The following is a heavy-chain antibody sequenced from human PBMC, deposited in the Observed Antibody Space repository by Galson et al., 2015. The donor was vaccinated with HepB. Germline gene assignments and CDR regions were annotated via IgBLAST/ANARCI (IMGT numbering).Heavy chain of an antibody. J-gene: IGHJ6*02. CDR1: GFRFSNSW. CDR2: TNSDGSTT. CDR3: ARECLEDQYSSSSGGRPYYYYYGMDV. Sequence: SLRLSCAASGFRFSNSWMHWVRQAPGEGLVWVSRTNSDGSTTNYADSVKGRFTISRDNSQNMLYLQMNSLRAEDTAVYYCARECLEDQYSSSSGGRPYYYYYGMDVWGQGTTVTVSS. D-gene: IGHD6-6*01. V-gene: IGHV3-74*01.